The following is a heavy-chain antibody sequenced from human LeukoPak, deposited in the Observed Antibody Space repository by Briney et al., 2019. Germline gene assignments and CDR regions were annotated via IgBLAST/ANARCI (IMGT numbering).Heavy chain of an antibody. CDR1: GGTLNNYA. D-gene: IGHD4-17*01. Sequence: ASVKVSCKASGGTLNNYAVNWVRQAPGQGLEWVGRIIPILGVANYPQKFQGRVTISADKSTSTAYMELSSLRPEDTALYYCARATTVTSPFDYWGQGTLVTVSS. J-gene: IGHJ4*02. V-gene: IGHV1-69*04. CDR3: ARATTVTSPFDY. CDR2: IIPILGVA.